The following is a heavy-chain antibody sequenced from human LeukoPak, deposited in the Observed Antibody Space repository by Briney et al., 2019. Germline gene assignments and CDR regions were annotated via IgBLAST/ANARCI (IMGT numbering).Heavy chain of an antibody. CDR2: ISAYNGNT. CDR3: ASWSPGDYVLDY. CDR1: GYTFTSYG. Sequence: GASVKVSCKASGYTFTSYGISWVRQAPGQGLEWMGWISAYNGNTNYAQKLQGRVTMTTDTSTSTAYTELRSLRSDDTAVYYCASWSPGDYVLDYWGQGTLVTVSS. V-gene: IGHV1-18*01. D-gene: IGHD4-17*01. J-gene: IGHJ4*02.